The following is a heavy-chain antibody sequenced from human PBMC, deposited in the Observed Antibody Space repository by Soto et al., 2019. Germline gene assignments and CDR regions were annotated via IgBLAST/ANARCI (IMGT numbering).Heavy chain of an antibody. CDR3: ARVPPNFYYNGMDV. CDR2: ISGRGTTI. V-gene: IGHV3-48*03. Sequence: PGGSLRLSCDGSGFTFSSYEMNWVRQAPGKGLEWVSYISGRGTTIHYADSVKGRFTISRDNAKNSLYLQMNSLRAEDTAVYYCARVPPNFYYNGMDVWGQGTTVTVSS. CDR1: GFTFSSYE. J-gene: IGHJ6*02.